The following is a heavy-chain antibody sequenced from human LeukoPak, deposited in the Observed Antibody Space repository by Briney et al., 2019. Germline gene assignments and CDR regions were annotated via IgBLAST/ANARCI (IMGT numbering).Heavy chain of an antibody. CDR1: GFTFDSYA. J-gene: IGHJ4*02. Sequence: GGSLRLSCAASGFTFDSYAMSWVRQAPGKGLEWVSAVSRFGGTTYYADSVKGRFTISRDNPKNTLYLQMNSLRAEDTAVYFCARRGVVIRVILVGFHKEAFYFDSRGQGALVTVSS. D-gene: IGHD3-22*01. V-gene: IGHV3-23*01. CDR3: ARRGVVIRVILVGFHKEAFYFDS. CDR2: VSRFGGTT.